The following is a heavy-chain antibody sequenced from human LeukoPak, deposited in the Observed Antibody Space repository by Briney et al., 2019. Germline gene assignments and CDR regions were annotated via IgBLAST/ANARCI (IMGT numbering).Heavy chain of an antibody. D-gene: IGHD5-18*01. CDR3: ASTGYSYGYRGDY. Sequence: GGSLRLSCAASGFTFSGSAMHWVRQAPGKGLEWVSSISSSSSYIYYADSVKGRFTISRDNAKNSLYLQMNSLRAEDTAVYYCASTGYSYGYRGDYWGQGTLVTVSS. CDR2: ISSSSSYI. V-gene: IGHV3-21*01. J-gene: IGHJ4*02. CDR1: GFTFSGSA.